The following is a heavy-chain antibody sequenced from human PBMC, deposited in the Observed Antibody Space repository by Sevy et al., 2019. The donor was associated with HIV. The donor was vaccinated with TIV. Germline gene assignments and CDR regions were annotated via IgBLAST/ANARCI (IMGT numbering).Heavy chain of an antibody. V-gene: IGHV3-30*18. D-gene: IGHD3-16*01. CDR2: ISHDGSYQ. Sequence: GGSLRLSCAASRFTFSTYDIHWVRQAPGKGLEWVAVISHDGSYQYYTDSVKGRFTISRDDSKNKAYMQMNSLRADDSGEYYCAKGQGYDYIRGNERSEYYFDYWGQGTLVTVSS. CDR3: AKGQGYDYIRGNERSEYYFDY. CDR1: RFTFSTYD. J-gene: IGHJ4*02.